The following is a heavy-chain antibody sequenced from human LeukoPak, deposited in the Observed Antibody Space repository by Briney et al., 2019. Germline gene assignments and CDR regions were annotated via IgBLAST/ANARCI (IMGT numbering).Heavy chain of an antibody. V-gene: IGHV4-34*01. J-gene: IGHJ3*02. CDR3: ARDRQDIVVVPAAIGAFDI. CDR1: GGSFSGYY. D-gene: IGHD2-2*02. Sequence: SETLSLTCAVYGGSFSGYYWSWIRQPPGKGLEWIGEINHSGSTNYNPSLKSRVTISVDTSKNQFSLKLSSVTAADTAVYYCARDRQDIVVVPAAIGAFDIWGQGTMVTVSS. CDR2: INHSGST.